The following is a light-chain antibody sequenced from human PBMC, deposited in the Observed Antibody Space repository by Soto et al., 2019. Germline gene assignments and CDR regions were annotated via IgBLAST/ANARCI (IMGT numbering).Light chain of an antibody. CDR2: GAS. Sequence: EIVLIQSPATLSLSPGERATLSCRASQSVGSYLAWYQHKPGQAPRLLIYGASSRATGIPARFSGSGSGTDFTLTISRLEAEDFAVYYCQQYGSSPPITFGQGTRLEIK. V-gene: IGKV3-20*01. CDR3: QQYGSSPPIT. CDR1: QSVGSY. J-gene: IGKJ5*01.